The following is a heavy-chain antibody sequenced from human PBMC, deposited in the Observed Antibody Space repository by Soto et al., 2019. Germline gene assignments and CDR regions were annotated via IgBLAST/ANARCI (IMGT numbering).Heavy chain of an antibody. CDR2: MHRGGTA. J-gene: IGHJ4*02. CDR1: GFSFSATS. V-gene: IGHV3-53*01. D-gene: IGHD5-18*01. Sequence: PRGPLRLSCVVSGFSFSATSIFWVRQATGKGLEWVSLMHRGGTADNADSVKGRFTTSRDKSKDTLYLHMNGLRVEDTAVYYCARVNTTLVDHFDCWGQGTLVTVSS. CDR3: ARVNTTLVDHFDC.